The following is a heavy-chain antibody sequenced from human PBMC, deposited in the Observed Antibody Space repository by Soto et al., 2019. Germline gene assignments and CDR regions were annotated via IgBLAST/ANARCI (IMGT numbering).Heavy chain of an antibody. Sequence: GGSLRLSCAASGFTFSSYAMSWVRQAPGKGLEWVSAISGSGGSTYYADSVKGRFTISRDNSKNTLYLQMNSLRAEDTAVYYCAKSAPAAAISSYYYYFMDVCGQGTTVPVSS. D-gene: IGHD2-2*01. J-gene: IGHJ6*03. CDR3: AKSAPAAAISSYYYYFMDV. CDR1: GFTFSSYA. CDR2: ISGSGGST. V-gene: IGHV3-23*01.